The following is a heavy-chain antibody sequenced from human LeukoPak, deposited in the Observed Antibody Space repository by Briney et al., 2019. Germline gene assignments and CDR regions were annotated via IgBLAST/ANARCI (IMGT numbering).Heavy chain of an antibody. D-gene: IGHD4-11*01. CDR1: GYRFTEFW. CDR3: ARSDVDYSYAVFHH. Sequence: GESLKISCKASGYRFTEFWIAWVRRTPGKGLEWMGIIYPGDSDVRYSPSFQGQVTISADKSTKTAHLQWNNLKASDTGIYYCARSDVDYSYAVFHHWGQGTQVTV. V-gene: IGHV5-51*01. J-gene: IGHJ4*02. CDR2: IYPGDSDV.